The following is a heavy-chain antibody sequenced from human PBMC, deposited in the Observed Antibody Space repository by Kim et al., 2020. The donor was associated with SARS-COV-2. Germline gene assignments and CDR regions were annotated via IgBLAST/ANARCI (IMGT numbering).Heavy chain of an antibody. CDR1: GDSVSSNSAA. J-gene: IGHJ5*02. CDR3: ARGRNYYGSGSYYTNNWFDP. CDR2: TYYRSKWYN. D-gene: IGHD3-10*01. V-gene: IGHV6-1*01. Sequence: SQTLSLTCAISGDSVSSNSAAWNWIRQSPSRGLEWLGRTYYRSKWYNDYAVSVKSRITINPDTSKNQFSLQLNSVTPEDTAVYYCARGRNYYGSGSYYTNNWFDPWGQGTLVTVSS.